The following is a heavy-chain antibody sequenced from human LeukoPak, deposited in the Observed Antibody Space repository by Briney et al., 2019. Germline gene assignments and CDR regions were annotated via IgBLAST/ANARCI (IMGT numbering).Heavy chain of an antibody. Sequence: GGSLRLSCAASGFTFSSYSMNWVRQAPGKGLEWVSSITTSSSYIYYADSVKGRFTISRDNAKNSLYLHMNSLRAEDTAVYYCAKSGALAGQQLGSALGYWGQGTLVTVSS. D-gene: IGHD6-13*01. V-gene: IGHV3-21*01. CDR2: ITTSSSYI. CDR1: GFTFSSYS. CDR3: AKSGALAGQQLGSALGY. J-gene: IGHJ4*02.